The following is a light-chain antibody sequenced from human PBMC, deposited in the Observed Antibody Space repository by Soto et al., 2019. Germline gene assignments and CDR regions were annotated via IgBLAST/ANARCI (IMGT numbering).Light chain of an antibody. CDR1: STDVGGYNY. Sequence: QSALAQPSSVSGSPGQSLTISCTGTSTDVGGYNYVSWYQHHPGKGPKLIIYEVSNRPSGVSDRFSGSKSGNKASLIISNPEAEDESDYYCGSYTSTDTPFVFGTGTKVTVL. J-gene: IGLJ1*01. CDR2: EVS. V-gene: IGLV2-14*01. CDR3: GSYTSTDTPFV.